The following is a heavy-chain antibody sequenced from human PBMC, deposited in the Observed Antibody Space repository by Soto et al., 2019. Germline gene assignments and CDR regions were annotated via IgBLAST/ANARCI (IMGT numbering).Heavy chain of an antibody. CDR1: GYTFTSYA. D-gene: IGHD2-2*01. V-gene: IGHV1-3*01. CDR3: ARSPPSPMDYYGMDV. Sequence: XVKVSCKASGYTFTSYAMHWVRQAPGQRLEWMGWINAGNGNTKYSQKFQGRVTITRDTSASTAYMELSSLRSEDTAVYYCARSPPSPMDYYGMDVWGQGTTVTVSS. CDR2: INAGNGNT. J-gene: IGHJ6*02.